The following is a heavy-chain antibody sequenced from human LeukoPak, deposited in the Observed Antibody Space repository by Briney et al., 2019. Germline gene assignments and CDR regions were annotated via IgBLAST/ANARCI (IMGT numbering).Heavy chain of an antibody. D-gene: IGHD6-19*01. V-gene: IGHV3-48*03. CDR3: ARAMPLAVAGTSELDY. CDR1: GFTFSSYE. J-gene: IGHJ4*02. CDR2: ISSSGSTI. Sequence: PGGSLRLSCAASGFTFSSYEMNWVRQAPGEGLEWVSYISSSGSTIYYADSVKGRFTISRDNAKNSLYLQMNSLRAEDTAVYYCARAMPLAVAGTSELDYWGQGTLVTVSS.